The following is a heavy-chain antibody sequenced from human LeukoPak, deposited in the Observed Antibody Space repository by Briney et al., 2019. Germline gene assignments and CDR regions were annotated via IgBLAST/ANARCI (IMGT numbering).Heavy chain of an antibody. Sequence: GGSMRLSCAASGFILNNHAMTWVRQAPGKGLQWISVISGSGGTIEYEDSVKGRFTISRDNSKNTVSLQMNNLRVEDTAIYYCAKNVMVKRYIDYWGQGTPVTVSS. J-gene: IGHJ4*02. CDR2: ISGSGGTI. V-gene: IGHV3-23*01. CDR1: GFILNNHA. CDR3: AKNVMVKRYIDY. D-gene: IGHD5-18*01.